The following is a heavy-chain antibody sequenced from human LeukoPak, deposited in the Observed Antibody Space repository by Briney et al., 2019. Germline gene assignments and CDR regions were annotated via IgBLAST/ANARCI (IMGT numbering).Heavy chain of an antibody. CDR1: GGSISSYY. CDR3: ARLGSSGYSDAFDI. CDR2: IYYSGST. V-gene: IGHV4-59*12. Sequence: PSQTLSLTCTVSGGSISSYYWSWIRQPPGKGLEWIGYIYYSGSTNYNPSLKSRVTISVDTSKNQFSLKLSSVTAADTAVYYCARLGSSGYSDAFDIWGQGTMVTVSS. D-gene: IGHD3-22*01. J-gene: IGHJ3*02.